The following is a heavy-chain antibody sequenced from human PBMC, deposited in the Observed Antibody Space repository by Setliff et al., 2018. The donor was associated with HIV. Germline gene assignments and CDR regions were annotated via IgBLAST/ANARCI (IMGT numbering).Heavy chain of an antibody. CDR3: TRGGGLGP. CDR1: GGSFSGYY. V-gene: IGHV4-34*01. D-gene: IGHD6-25*01. J-gene: IGHJ5*02. CDR2: INHTGST. Sequence: PSETLSLTCAVYGGSFSGYYWSWIRQSPGKGLECIGEINHTGSTNYNPSPKSRVAMSVDTSKNQFSLRLSSVTAADTAVYYCTRGGGLGPWGQGTLVTVSS.